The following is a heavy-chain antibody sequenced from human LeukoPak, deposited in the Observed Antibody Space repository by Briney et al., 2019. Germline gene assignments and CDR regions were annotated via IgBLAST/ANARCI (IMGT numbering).Heavy chain of an antibody. J-gene: IGHJ6*02. CDR3: AIVQLWDGPYYYYGMDV. CDR2: MNPNSGNT. Sequence: GASVKVSCKASGYTFTSYDINWVRQATGQGLEWMGWMNPNSGNTGYAQKFQGRVTMTRNTSISTAYMELSSLRSEDTAVYYCAIVQLWDGPYYYYGMDVWGQGTTVTVSS. CDR1: GYTFTSYD. D-gene: IGHD5-18*01. V-gene: IGHV1-8*01.